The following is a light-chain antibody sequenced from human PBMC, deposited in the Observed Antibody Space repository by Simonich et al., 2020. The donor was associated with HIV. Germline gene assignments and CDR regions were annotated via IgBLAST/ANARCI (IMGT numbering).Light chain of an antibody. Sequence: QLVLPQSPSASASLGASVTLPCTLSSGHSSYAIEWQQQQPEKGPRNLMKLNSDGGHNKWDGIPYRFSGSSTGAKRYLPISSLLSEEEADYYCQTWGIGIRGVVFGGGTKLTVL. CDR2: LNSDGGH. CDR3: QTWGIGIRGVV. CDR1: SGHSSYA. J-gene: IGLJ2*01. V-gene: IGLV4-69*01.